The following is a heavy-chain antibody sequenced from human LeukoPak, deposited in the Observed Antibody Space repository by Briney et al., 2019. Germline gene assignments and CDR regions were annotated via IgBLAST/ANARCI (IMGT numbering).Heavy chain of an antibody. CDR1: GFIFSTYG. CDR2: IWYDGSNE. V-gene: IGHV3-33*01. D-gene: IGHD3-22*01. J-gene: IGHJ4*02. CDR3: ARAYYYDVSLTPDY. Sequence: GGSLRLSCVASGFIFSTYGMHWVRQAPGKGLEWVAVIWYDGSNEYYADSVKGRFTISRDTSKNTLYLQMNSLRAEDTAVYYCARAYYYDVSLTPDYWGQGALVTVSS.